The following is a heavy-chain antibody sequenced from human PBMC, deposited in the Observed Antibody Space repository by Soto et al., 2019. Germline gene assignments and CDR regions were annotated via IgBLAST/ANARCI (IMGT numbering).Heavy chain of an antibody. Sequence: PGGSLRLSCAASGFTFSSYAMSWVRQAPGKGLEWVSAISGSGGSTYYADSVKGRFTISRDNSKNTLYLQMNSLRAEDTAVYYCAKDEQWLVYCYGMDVWGQGTTVTVSS. CDR2: ISGSGGST. CDR3: AKDEQWLVYCYGMDV. V-gene: IGHV3-23*01. D-gene: IGHD6-19*01. J-gene: IGHJ6*02. CDR1: GFTFSSYA.